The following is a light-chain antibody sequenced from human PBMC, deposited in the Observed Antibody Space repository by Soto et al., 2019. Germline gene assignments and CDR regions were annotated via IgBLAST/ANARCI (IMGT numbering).Light chain of an antibody. CDR3: SSYTSSSTLV. Sequence: QSVLTQPASVSGSPGQSITIPCTGTSSDVGAYNYVSWYQQHPGKVPKLMIYEVTNRPSGVSNRFSGSKSGNTASLTISGLQAEDDADYYCSSYTSSSTLVFGGGTKLTVL. J-gene: IGLJ2*01. CDR2: EVT. CDR1: SSDVGAYNY. V-gene: IGLV2-14*01.